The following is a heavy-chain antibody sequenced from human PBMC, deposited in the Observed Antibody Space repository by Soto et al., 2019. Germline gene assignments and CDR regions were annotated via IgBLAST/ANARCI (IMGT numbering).Heavy chain of an antibody. V-gene: IGHV3-33*01. J-gene: IGHJ4*02. CDR2: IWYGGSNK. D-gene: IGHD5-18*01. CDR1: GFTFSSYG. Sequence: QVQLVESGGGVVQPGRSLRLSCAASGFTFSSYGMHWVRQAPGKGLEWVAVIWYGGSNKYYADSVKGRFTISRDNSKNTLYLQMNSLRAEDTAVYYFARDWGIQLGLRVGYFDYWGQGTLVTVSS. CDR3: ARDWGIQLGLRVGYFDY.